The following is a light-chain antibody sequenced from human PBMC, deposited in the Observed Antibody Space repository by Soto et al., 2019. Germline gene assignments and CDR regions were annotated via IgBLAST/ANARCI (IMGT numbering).Light chain of an antibody. CDR1: QAISSY. CDR3: QHLNSYPRT. Sequence: IQLTQSPSSLCASVGDRGTITCRASQAISSYLAWYQQKPGKAPKLLIYAASTLQSGVPSRFSGSGSGTDFTLTISSLQPEDFVNYYCQHLNSYPRTFGQGTKLEIK. CDR2: AAS. V-gene: IGKV1-9*01. J-gene: IGKJ2*01.